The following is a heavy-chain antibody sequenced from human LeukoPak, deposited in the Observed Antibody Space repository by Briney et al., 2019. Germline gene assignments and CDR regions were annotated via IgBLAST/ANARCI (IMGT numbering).Heavy chain of an antibody. V-gene: IGHV3-66*01. Sequence: GGSLRLSCAASGFTVSSNYMSWVRQAPGKGLEWVSVIYSGGSTYYADSVKGRFTISRDNSKNTLYLQMNSLRAEDTAVYYCARDLRAISRAFDIWGQGTMVTVSS. CDR3: ARDLRAISRAFDI. J-gene: IGHJ3*02. CDR2: IYSGGST. CDR1: GFTVSSNY.